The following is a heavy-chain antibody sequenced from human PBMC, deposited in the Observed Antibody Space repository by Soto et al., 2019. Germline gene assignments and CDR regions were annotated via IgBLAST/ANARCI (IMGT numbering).Heavy chain of an antibody. CDR3: ARLTKDIVIVSPGAPFDY. D-gene: IGHD2-2*01. Sequence: PSETLSLTXTVSGGSISTDYYYWSWIRQPPGKGLEWIGYIYHSGSTFYNPSLNSRVTISVDTSKNQFSLKLSSVTAADTAVYYCARLTKDIVIVSPGAPFDYWGQGTLVTVSS. J-gene: IGHJ4*02. V-gene: IGHV4-30-4*01. CDR1: GGSISTDYYY. CDR2: IYHSGST.